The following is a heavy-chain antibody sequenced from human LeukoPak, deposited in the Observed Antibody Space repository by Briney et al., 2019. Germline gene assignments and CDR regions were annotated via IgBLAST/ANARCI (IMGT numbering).Heavy chain of an antibody. CDR3: ARGENYGGSGNYYIH. Sequence: SETLSLICTISVGSITIYYSTWIRRPAGKGGEWIGRFFSSGITNYNPSLKSRVTMSAPTSKNELSLRLSSVTAADTAVYYCARGENYGGSGNYYIHWGQGTLVTVSS. D-gene: IGHD3-10*01. V-gene: IGHV4-4*07. CDR1: VGSITIYY. J-gene: IGHJ4*02. CDR2: FFSSGIT.